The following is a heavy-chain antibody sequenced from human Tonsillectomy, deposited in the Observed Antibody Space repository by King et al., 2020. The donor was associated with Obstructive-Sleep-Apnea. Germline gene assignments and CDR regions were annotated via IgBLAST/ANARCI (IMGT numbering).Heavy chain of an antibody. CDR1: GGSISSSSYY. D-gene: IGHD3-10*01. Sequence: QLQESGPGLVKPSETLSLTCTVSGGSISSSSYYWGWIRQPPGKGLEWIGSIYYSGRTYYIPSLKGRVTISVDTSKNQFSLKLSSVTAADTAVYYCARVDYYGSGSYYNFDYWGQGTLVTVSS. CDR2: IYYSGRT. V-gene: IGHV4-39*07. J-gene: IGHJ4*02. CDR3: ARVDYYGSGSYYNFDY.